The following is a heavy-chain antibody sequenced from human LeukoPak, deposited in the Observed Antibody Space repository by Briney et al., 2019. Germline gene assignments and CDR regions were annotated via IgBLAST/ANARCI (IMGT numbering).Heavy chain of an antibody. J-gene: IGHJ4*02. V-gene: IGHV3-21*01. CDR3: ARDGYGDSYFDY. Sequence: GGSLRLSCAASGFTFSSYSMNWVRQAPGKGLEWVSSISSSSSYIYYADSVKGRFTISRDNAKNSLYLQMNCLRAEDTAVYYCARDGYGDSYFDYWGQGTLVTVSS. CDR2: ISSSSSYI. D-gene: IGHD4-17*01. CDR1: GFTFSSYS.